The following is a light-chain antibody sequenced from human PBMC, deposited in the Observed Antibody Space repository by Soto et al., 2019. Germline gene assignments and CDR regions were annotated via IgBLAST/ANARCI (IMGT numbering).Light chain of an antibody. CDR2: GAS. V-gene: IGKV3-20*01. CDR3: QQYGSSRIT. Sequence: EIVLTQAPGTLSFSPGERATLSCRASQSVSSIYLAWYQQKPGQAPRLLIYGASSRATGIPDRFSGSGSGTDFTLTISRLEPEDFAVYYCQQYGSSRITFGQGTRLEIK. J-gene: IGKJ5*01. CDR1: QSVSSIY.